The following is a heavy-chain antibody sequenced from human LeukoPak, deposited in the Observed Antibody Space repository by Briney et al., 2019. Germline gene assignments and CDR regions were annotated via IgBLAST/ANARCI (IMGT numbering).Heavy chain of an antibody. CDR3: ARFLRYPHWDYYYMDV. J-gene: IGHJ6*03. CDR1: GYTFTGYY. CDR2: INPNSGGT. V-gene: IGHV1-2*02. Sequence: ASVKVSCKASGYTFTGYYMHWVRQAPGQGLEWMGWINPNSGGTNYAQKFQGRVTMTRNTSISTAYMELSSLRSEDTAVYYCARFLRYPHWDYYYMDVWGKGTTVTISS. D-gene: IGHD3-9*01.